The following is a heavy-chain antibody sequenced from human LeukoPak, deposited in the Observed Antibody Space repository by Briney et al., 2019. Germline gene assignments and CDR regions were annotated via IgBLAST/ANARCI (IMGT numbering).Heavy chain of an antibody. J-gene: IGHJ6*03. Sequence: PSETLSLICAVSGYPINSAYYWVWVRQPPGKGLEWIGSLYHPDSTYYNPSLESRVTMSVDTSRNQFSLKLSFVTAADTAVYYCARQYDSYFYYYLDLWGTGTTVTVSS. CDR1: GYPINSAYY. V-gene: IGHV4-38-2*01. CDR3: ARQYDSYFYYYLDL. D-gene: IGHD2-2*01. CDR2: LYHPDST.